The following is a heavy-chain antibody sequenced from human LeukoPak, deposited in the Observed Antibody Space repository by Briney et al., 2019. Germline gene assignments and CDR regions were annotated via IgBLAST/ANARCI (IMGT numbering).Heavy chain of an antibody. CDR2: ISAYNGNT. D-gene: IGHD3-9*01. V-gene: IGHV1-18*01. CDR3: ARENYDILTGYADYYYYYMDV. Sequence: GASVKVSCKASGYTFTSYGSSWVRQAPGQGLEWMGWISAYNGNTNYAQKLQGRVTMTTDTSTSTAYMELRSLRSDGTAVYYCARENYDILTGYADYYYYYMDVWGKGTTVTISS. J-gene: IGHJ6*03. CDR1: GYTFTSYG.